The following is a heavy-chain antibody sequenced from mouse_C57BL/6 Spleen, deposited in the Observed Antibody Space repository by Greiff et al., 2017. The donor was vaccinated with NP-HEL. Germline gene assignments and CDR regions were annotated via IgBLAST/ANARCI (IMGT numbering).Heavy chain of an antibody. CDR1: GFSLTSYG. CDR3: AKKGDYGSSSGFAY. Sequence: QVQLQQSGPGLVQPSQCLSITCTVSGFSLTSYGVHWVRQSPGKGLEWLGVIWRGGSTDYNAAFMSRLSITKDNSKSQVFFKMNSLQADDTAIYYCAKKGDYGSSSGFAYWGQGTLVTVSA. V-gene: IGHV2-5*01. J-gene: IGHJ3*01. D-gene: IGHD1-1*01. CDR2: IWRGGST.